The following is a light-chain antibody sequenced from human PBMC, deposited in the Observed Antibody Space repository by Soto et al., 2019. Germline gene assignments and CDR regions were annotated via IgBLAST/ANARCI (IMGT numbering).Light chain of an antibody. Sequence: DIRMTQSPSSLSASVGHRVARTCRASQSISSYLNWYQQKPGKAPKLLIYAASSLQSGVPSRFSGSGSGTDFTLTISSLQPEDFATYYCQQSYSTPPITFGQGTRLEIK. CDR2: AAS. V-gene: IGKV1-39*01. J-gene: IGKJ5*01. CDR1: QSISSY. CDR3: QQSYSTPPIT.